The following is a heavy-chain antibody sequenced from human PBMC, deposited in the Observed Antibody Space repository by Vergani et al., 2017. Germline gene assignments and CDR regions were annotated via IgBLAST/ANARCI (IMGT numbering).Heavy chain of an antibody. CDR3: AKDLGLGLQLWLGYVDY. CDR2: ISYDGSNK. CDR1: GFTFSSYG. J-gene: IGHJ4*02. D-gene: IGHD5-18*01. V-gene: IGHV3-30*18. Sequence: QVQLVESGGGVVQPGRSLRLSCAASGFTFSSYGMHWVRQAPGKGLEWVAVISYDGSNKYYADSVKGRFTISRDNSKNTLYLQMNSLRAEDTAVYYCAKDLGLGLQLWLGYVDYWGQGTLVTVSS.